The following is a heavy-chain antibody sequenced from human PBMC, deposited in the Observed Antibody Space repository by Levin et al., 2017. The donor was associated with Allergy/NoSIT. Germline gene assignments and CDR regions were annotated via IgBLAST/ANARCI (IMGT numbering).Heavy chain of an antibody. CDR1: GFTFSGYW. J-gene: IGHJ4*02. CDR2: IRPDGSES. CDR3: GRDAGRGGDLDS. V-gene: IGHV3-7*04. Sequence: SCAASGFTFSGYWMLWVRQAPGKRLEGVAKIRPDGSESWYADSVRGRFTISRDNTKNSLFLQMNSLRAEDTAVYYCGRDAGRGGDLDSWGQGTLVTVSS. D-gene: IGHD3-16*01.